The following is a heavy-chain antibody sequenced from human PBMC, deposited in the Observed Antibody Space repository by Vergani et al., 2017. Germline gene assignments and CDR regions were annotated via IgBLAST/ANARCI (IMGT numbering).Heavy chain of an antibody. CDR1: GFTFNQYG. D-gene: IGHD1-14*01. CDR3: ARDLRLLYNRFDP. Sequence: QVQLVESGGGVVQPGRSLRLSCAASGFTFNQYGMHWVRQAPGKGLEWVAVTWYDGNNKQYADSVKGRFTISRDNSKCTMYLQMNSLREEDTGVYYCARDLRLLYNRFDPWGQGTLVTVSS. CDR2: TWYDGNNK. J-gene: IGHJ5*02. V-gene: IGHV3-33*01.